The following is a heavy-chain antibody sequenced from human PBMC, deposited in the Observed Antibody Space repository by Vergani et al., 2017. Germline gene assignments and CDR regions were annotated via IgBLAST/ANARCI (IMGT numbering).Heavy chain of an antibody. CDR1: GFVFSESP. V-gene: IGHV3-73*01. CDR3: AKVGRSEVAGTFGAFDI. J-gene: IGHJ3*02. D-gene: IGHD6-19*01. CDR2: IRRRSEHYAT. Sequence: EVQLMESGGGWAQPGGSLRLSCAASGFVFSESPIHWVRQVPGKGLEWLGHIRRRSEHYATAYGPSLIGRATISRDNSKNTLFLHMNSLRPEDTAVYYCAKVGRSEVAGTFGAFDIWGQGTMVTVSS.